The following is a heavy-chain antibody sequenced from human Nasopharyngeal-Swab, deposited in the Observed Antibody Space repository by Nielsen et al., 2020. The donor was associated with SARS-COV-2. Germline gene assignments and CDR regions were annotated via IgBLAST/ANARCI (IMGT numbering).Heavy chain of an antibody. J-gene: IGHJ4*02. V-gene: IGHV1-24*01. D-gene: IGHD2-15*01. CDR2: FDPEDGET. CDR1: GYTLTELS. CDR3: ATNVRKVADVFDY. Sequence: ASVKVSYKVSGYTLTELSMHWVRQAPGKGLEWMGGFDPEDGETIYAQKFQGRVTMTEDTSTDTAYMELSSLRSEDTAVYYCATNVRKVADVFDYWGQGTLVTVSS.